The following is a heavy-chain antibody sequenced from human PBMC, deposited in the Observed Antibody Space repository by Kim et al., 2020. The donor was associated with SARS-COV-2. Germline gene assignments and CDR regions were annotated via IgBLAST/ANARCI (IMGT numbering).Heavy chain of an antibody. CDR3: ARLSASIAARPGSRGIDY. CDR1: GYSFTSYW. Sequence: GESLKISCKGSGYSFTSYWIGWVRQMPGKGLEWMGIIYPGDSDTRYSPSFQGQVTISADKSISTAYLQWSSLKASDTAMYYCARLSASIAARPGSRGIDYWGQGTLVTVSS. D-gene: IGHD6-6*01. V-gene: IGHV5-51*01. CDR2: IYPGDSDT. J-gene: IGHJ4*02.